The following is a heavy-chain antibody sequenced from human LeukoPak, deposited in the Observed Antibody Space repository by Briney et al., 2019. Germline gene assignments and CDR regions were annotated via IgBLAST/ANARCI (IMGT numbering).Heavy chain of an antibody. Sequence: GGSLRLSCAASGFTFSSYAMSWVRQAPGKGLEWVSAISGSGGSTYYADSVKGRFTISRDNSKNTLYLQMNSLRAEDTAVYYCAKDSIFGVVIIGPFGYWGQGTLVTVSS. V-gene: IGHV3-23*01. D-gene: IGHD3-3*01. CDR3: AKDSIFGVVIIGPFGY. CDR2: ISGSGGST. J-gene: IGHJ4*02. CDR1: GFTFSSYA.